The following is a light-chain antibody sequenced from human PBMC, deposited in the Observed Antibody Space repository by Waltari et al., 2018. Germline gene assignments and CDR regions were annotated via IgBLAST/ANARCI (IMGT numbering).Light chain of an antibody. V-gene: IGKV1-39*01. CDR1: QSISSY. J-gene: IGKJ2*01. Sequence: DIQMTQSPSSLSASVGDRVTITCRASQSISSYLNWYQQTPGKAPKLLLYSASSLQSGVPSSFSGSGSGTDFTLTISSLQPEDFATYYCQQSYSTPRTFGQGTKLEIK. CDR3: QQSYSTPRT. CDR2: SAS.